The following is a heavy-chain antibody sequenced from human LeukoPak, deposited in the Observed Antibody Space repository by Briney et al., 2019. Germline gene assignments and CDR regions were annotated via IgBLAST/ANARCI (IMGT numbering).Heavy chain of an antibody. CDR2: ISGSGGST. J-gene: IGHJ4*02. D-gene: IGHD3-10*01. Sequence: GGSLRLSCAASGFTFSSYAMSWVRQAPGKELEWVSAISGSGGSTYYADSVKGRFTISRDNSKNTLYLQMNSLRAEDTAVYYCARNLTMVRGVVTRYFDYWGQGTLVTVSS. CDR3: ARNLTMVRGVVTRYFDY. CDR1: GFTFSSYA. V-gene: IGHV3-23*01.